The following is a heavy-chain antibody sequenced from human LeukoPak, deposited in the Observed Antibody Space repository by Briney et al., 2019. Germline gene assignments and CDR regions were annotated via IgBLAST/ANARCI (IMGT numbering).Heavy chain of an antibody. CDR1: GFTFSSYS. Sequence: PGGALRLSCAASGFTFSSYSMNWVRQAPGKGLEWVSSISSSSSYIYYADSVKGRFTISRDNAKNSLYLQMNSLRAEDTAVYYCARAGSFHFDYWGQGTLVTVSS. CDR2: ISSSSSYI. CDR3: ARAGSFHFDY. V-gene: IGHV3-21*01. J-gene: IGHJ4*02. D-gene: IGHD6-19*01.